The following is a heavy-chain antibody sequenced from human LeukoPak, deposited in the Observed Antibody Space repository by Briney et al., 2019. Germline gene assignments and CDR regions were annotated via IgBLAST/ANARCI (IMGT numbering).Heavy chain of an antibody. CDR3: ARLPTLTFFDY. V-gene: IGHV4-38-2*02. D-gene: IGHD2/OR15-2a*01. Sequence: SETLSLTCTVSGYSISSGYYWGWIRQPPGKGLEWIGSIYHSGSTYYNPSLKSRVTISVDTSKNQFSLKLSSVTAADTAVYYCARLPTLTFFDYWGQGTLVTVSS. CDR2: IYHSGST. CDR1: GYSISSGYY. J-gene: IGHJ4*02.